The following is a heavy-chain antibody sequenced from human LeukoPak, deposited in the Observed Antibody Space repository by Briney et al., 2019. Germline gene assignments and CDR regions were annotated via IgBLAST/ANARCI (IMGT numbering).Heavy chain of an antibody. CDR3: ARALWFGETFPAY. J-gene: IGHJ4*02. V-gene: IGHV3-48*01. CDR1: GFTFSSYD. D-gene: IGHD3-10*01. Sequence: PGGSLRLSCAASGFTFSSYDMHWVRQAPGKGLQWVSYISSSSSTIYYADSVKGRFTISRDNAKNSLYLQMNSLRAEDTAVYYCARALWFGETFPAYWGQGTLVTVSS. CDR2: ISSSSSTI.